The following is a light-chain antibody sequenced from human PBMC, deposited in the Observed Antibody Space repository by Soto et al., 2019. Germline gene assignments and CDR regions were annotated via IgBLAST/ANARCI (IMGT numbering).Light chain of an antibody. J-gene: IGKJ5*01. CDR3: QQRSNWPPP. Sequence: IVLTQTPATLSLSPGERATLSCRASQSVSSYLAWYQQKPGQAPRLLIYDASNRATGIPARFSGSGSGTDFTLTISSLEPEDFAVYYCQQRSNWPPPFGQGTRLAIK. V-gene: IGKV3-11*01. CDR1: QSVSSY. CDR2: DAS.